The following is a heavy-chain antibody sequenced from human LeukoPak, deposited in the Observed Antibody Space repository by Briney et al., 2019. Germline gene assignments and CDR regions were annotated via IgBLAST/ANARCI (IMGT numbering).Heavy chain of an antibody. V-gene: IGHV3-30*02. Sequence: QPGGSLRLSCAASGFTFSSYGMHWVRQAPGNGLEWVAFIRYDGSNKYYADSVKGRFTISRDNSKNTLYLQMNSLRAEDTAVYYCAKGRLRFLEGTGYLGTWGQGTLVTVSS. D-gene: IGHD3-3*01. CDR2: IRYDGSNK. J-gene: IGHJ5*02. CDR1: GFTFSSYG. CDR3: AKGRLRFLEGTGYLGT.